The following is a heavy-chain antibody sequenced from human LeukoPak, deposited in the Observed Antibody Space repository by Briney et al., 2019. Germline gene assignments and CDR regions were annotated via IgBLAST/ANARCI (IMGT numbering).Heavy chain of an antibody. J-gene: IGHJ4*02. D-gene: IGHD3-10*01. Sequence: ASVKVSCKASGYTFINYYISWVRQAPGQGLEWMGWSSAYSGFTNYAQKFQGRVTMTTDTSTSTAYMELRSLRSDDTAVYYCARDSYYYGSGSYYRAHPHDFDYWGQGTLVTVSS. CDR2: SSAYSGFT. CDR1: GYTFINYY. V-gene: IGHV1-18*01. CDR3: ARDSYYYGSGSYYRAHPHDFDY.